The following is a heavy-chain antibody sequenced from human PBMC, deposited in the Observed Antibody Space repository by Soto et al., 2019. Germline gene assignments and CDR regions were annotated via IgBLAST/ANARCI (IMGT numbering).Heavy chain of an antibody. D-gene: IGHD1-26*01. Sequence: QVQLVESGGGVVQPGRSLRLSCAASGFTFSSYGMHWVRQAPGKGLEWVAVISYDGSNKYYADSVKGRFTISRDNSKNTLYLQMNSLRAEDTAVYYCAKGDKRAVGAHFDYWGQGTLVTVSS. J-gene: IGHJ4*02. CDR3: AKGDKRAVGAHFDY. V-gene: IGHV3-30*18. CDR1: GFTFSSYG. CDR2: ISYDGSNK.